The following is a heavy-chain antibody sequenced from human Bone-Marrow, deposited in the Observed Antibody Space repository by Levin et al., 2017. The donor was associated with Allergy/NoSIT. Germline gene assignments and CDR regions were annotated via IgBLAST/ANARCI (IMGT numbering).Heavy chain of an antibody. J-gene: IGHJ4*02. V-gene: IGHV4-4*07. CDR1: GGSISSYY. CDR3: ARDRGSAPFDY. Sequence: SQTLSLTCTVSGGSISSYYWSWIRQPAGKGLEWLVRLYTSGSTNYNPSLKSRVTMSVDTSKNQFSLKLSSVTAADTAVYYCARDRGSAPFDYWGQGTLVTVSS. D-gene: IGHD6-19*01. CDR2: LYTSGST.